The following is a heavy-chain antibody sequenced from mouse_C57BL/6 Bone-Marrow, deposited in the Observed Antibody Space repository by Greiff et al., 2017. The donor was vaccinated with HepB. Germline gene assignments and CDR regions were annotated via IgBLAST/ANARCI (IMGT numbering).Heavy chain of an antibody. D-gene: IGHD5-1*01. CDR3: ARSLEYGSYWYFDV. J-gene: IGHJ1*03. CDR2: INPGSGGT. CDR1: GYAFTNYL. V-gene: IGHV1-54*01. Sequence: QVQLQQSGAELVRPGTSVKVSCKASGYAFTNYLIEWVKQRPGQGLEWIGVINPGSGGTNYNEKFKGKATLTADKSSSTAYMQLSSLTSEDSAVYSCARSLEYGSYWYFDVWGTGTTVTVSS.